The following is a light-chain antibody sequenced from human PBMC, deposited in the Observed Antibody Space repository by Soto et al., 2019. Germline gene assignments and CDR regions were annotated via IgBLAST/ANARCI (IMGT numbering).Light chain of an antibody. Sequence: EIVLTQSPGILSLSPGERATLSCRASQSVSNSYVAWHQQKPGQAPHLLIYGASSRATGIPDRFSGSGSGTDFTLTISRLEPEDFAVYYCQQYGRSPLTFGGGTKVENK. CDR1: QSVSNSY. CDR3: QQYGRSPLT. V-gene: IGKV3-20*01. CDR2: GAS. J-gene: IGKJ4*01.